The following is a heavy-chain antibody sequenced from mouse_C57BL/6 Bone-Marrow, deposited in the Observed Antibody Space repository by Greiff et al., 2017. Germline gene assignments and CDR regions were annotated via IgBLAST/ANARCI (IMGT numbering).Heavy chain of an antibody. D-gene: IGHD2-5*01. J-gene: IGHJ4*01. V-gene: IGHV1-50*01. CDR3: ARLVSNFAMDY. Sequence: VQLQQPGAELVKPGASVKLSCKASGYTFTSYWMQWVKQRPGQGLEWIGEIDPSDSSTNYNQKFKGKATLTVDTSSRTAYMQLSSLTSEDSAVYYCARLVSNFAMDYWGQGTSVTVSS. CDR1: GYTFTSYW. CDR2: IDPSDSST.